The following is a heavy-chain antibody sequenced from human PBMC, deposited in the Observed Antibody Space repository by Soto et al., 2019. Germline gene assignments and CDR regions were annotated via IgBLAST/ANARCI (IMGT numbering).Heavy chain of an antibody. Sequence: EVQLVESGGGLVQPGGSLRLSCAASGFTFSSYEMNWVRQAPGKGLEWVSYISSSGSTIYYADSVKGRFTISRDNAKNSLYLQMNSLRAEDTAVYYCARANAARQVFDYWGQGTLVTVSS. D-gene: IGHD6-6*01. J-gene: IGHJ4*02. V-gene: IGHV3-48*03. CDR2: ISSSGSTI. CDR1: GFTFSSYE. CDR3: ARANAARQVFDY.